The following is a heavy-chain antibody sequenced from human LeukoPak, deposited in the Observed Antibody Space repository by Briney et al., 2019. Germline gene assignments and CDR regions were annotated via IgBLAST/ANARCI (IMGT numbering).Heavy chain of an antibody. D-gene: IGHD3-22*01. V-gene: IGHV1-24*01. J-gene: IGHJ4*02. CDR2: FDPEDGET. Sequence: ASAKVSCKVSGYTLTELSMHWVRQAPGKGLEWMGGFDPEDGETIYAQKFQGRVTMTEDTSTDTAYMELSSLRSEDTAVYYCATEAGSGYFPYYFDYWGQGTLATVSS. CDR1: GYTLTELS. CDR3: ATEAGSGYFPYYFDY.